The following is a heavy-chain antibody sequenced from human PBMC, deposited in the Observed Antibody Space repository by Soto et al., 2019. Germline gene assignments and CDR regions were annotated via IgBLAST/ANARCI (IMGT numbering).Heavy chain of an antibody. Sequence: QVQLVQFRGEVKKPGASVKVSCKTSGYSFTTYGISWVRQAPVQGLEWMGWISGYNGNTNYAQKLQGRVTMTTDTSTSTAYMELRSLRSDDTAVYYCAREGPAPYYYYGMDVWGQGSTVTVSS. CDR3: AREGPAPYYYYGMDV. J-gene: IGHJ6*02. V-gene: IGHV1-18*01. CDR1: GYSFTTYG. CDR2: ISGYNGNT.